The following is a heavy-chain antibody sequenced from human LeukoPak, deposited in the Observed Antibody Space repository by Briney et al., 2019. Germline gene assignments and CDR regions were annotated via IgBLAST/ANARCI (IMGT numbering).Heavy chain of an antibody. J-gene: IGHJ4*02. V-gene: IGHV4-59*01. Sequence: SETLSLTCTVSGDSISSYYWSWIRQPPGKGLEWVGYIFYSGNTNYNPSLKSRVTISVDTSKNQISLKLSSVTAADTAVYYCARSLYGSGWSHFNYWGQGTLVTVSP. CDR1: GDSISSYY. CDR2: IFYSGNT. CDR3: ARSLYGSGWSHFNY. D-gene: IGHD6-19*01.